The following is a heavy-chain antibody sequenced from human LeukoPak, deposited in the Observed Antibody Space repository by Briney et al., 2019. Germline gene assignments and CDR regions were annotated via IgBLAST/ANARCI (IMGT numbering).Heavy chain of an antibody. CDR3: ARPAASGGLWSLDY. CDR1: GYTFTGYY. Sequence: ASVKVSCKASGYTFTGYYMHWVRQAPGQGLEWMGWINPNSGGTNYAQKFQGWVTMTRDTSISTAYMELSRLRSDDTAVYYCARPAASGGLWSLDYWGQGTLVTVSS. D-gene: IGHD5-18*01. J-gene: IGHJ4*02. V-gene: IGHV1-2*04. CDR2: INPNSGGT.